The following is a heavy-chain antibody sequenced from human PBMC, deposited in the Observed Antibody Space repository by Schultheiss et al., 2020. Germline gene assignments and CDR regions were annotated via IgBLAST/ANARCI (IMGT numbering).Heavy chain of an antibody. Sequence: GGSLRLSCAASGFTFDDYAMHWVRQAPGKGLEWVSGISWNSGSIGYADSVKGRFTISRDNSKNTLYLQMNSLRAEDTAVYYCAREGQSSSWRANYYYYYGMDVWGQGTTVTVSS. CDR3: AREGQSSSWRANYYYYYGMDV. CDR1: GFTFDDYA. J-gene: IGHJ6*02. V-gene: IGHV3-9*01. D-gene: IGHD6-13*01. CDR2: ISWNSGSI.